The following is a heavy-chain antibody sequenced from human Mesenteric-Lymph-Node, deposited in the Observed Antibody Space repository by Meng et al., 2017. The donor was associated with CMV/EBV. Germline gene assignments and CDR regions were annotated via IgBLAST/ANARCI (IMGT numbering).Heavy chain of an antibody. Sequence: SETQSLTCTVSSGSINGFYWSWFRQPPGKGLEWIGFSFYTGRTNYNLSLRSRVTISVDTSKNRFSLKLTSVTAADTAVYYCARGRYCTDTSCYFDYWGRGALVTVSS. V-gene: IGHV4-59*01. CDR3: ARGRYCTDTSCYFDY. J-gene: IGHJ4*02. CDR1: SGSINGFY. CDR2: SFYTGRT. D-gene: IGHD2-8*02.